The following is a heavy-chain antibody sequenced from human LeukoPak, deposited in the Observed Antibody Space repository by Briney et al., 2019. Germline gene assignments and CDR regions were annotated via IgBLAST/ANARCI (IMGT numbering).Heavy chain of an antibody. CDR2: VFYTGST. D-gene: IGHD3-22*01. CDR1: GASMSSYY. CDR3: AGDDKDAFDI. J-gene: IGHJ3*02. V-gene: IGHV4-59*01. Sequence: PSETLSLTCTVSGASMSSYYWNWIRQPPGKGLEWIGYVFYTGSTNYNPSLKGRVTISIDMSKNQFSLNLSSVTAADTAVYYCAGDDKDAFDIWGQGTMVTVPS.